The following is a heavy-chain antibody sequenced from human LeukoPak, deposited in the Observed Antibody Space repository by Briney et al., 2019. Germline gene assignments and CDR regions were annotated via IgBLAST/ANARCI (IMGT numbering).Heavy chain of an antibody. J-gene: IGHJ6*02. CDR3: AKEITPWELPNPGYGMDV. D-gene: IGHD1-26*01. Sequence: GGSLRLSCAASGFTFSSYAMSWVRQAPGKGLEWVSAISGSGGSTYYADSVKGRFTISRDNSKNTLYLQMNSLRAEDTAVYYCAKEITPWELPNPGYGMDVWGQGTTVTVSS. CDR2: ISGSGGST. CDR1: GFTFSSYA. V-gene: IGHV3-23*01.